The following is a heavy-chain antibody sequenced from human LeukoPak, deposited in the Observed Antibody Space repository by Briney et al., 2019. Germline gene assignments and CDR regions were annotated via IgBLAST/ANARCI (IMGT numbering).Heavy chain of an antibody. CDR2: ISSSSSYI. Sequence: GGSLRLSCAASGFTFSTYNMNWVRQAPGKGLEWVSLISSSSSYIYYADSVKGRFTISRDNAKNSLDLQMSSLKAEDTAIYYCARVPWSSRDYYSGMDVWGQGTTVTVSS. V-gene: IGHV3-21*03. D-gene: IGHD6-13*01. CDR3: ARVPWSSRDYYSGMDV. CDR1: GFTFSTYN. J-gene: IGHJ6*02.